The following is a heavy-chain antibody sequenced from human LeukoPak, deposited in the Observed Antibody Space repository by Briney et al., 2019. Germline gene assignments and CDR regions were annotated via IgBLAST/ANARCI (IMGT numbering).Heavy chain of an antibody. CDR1: GYTFTGYY. CDR2: INPNSGGT. CDR3: ARVNGKDSSGWYHFFYRWTFDY. D-gene: IGHD6-19*01. J-gene: IGHJ4*02. Sequence: GASVKVSCKTSGYTFTGYYMHWVRQAPGQGLEWMGWINPNSGGTDYAQKFQGRVTMTRDTSISTAYMELSRLRSDDTAVYYCARVNGKDSSGWYHFFYRWTFDYWGQGTLVTVSS. V-gene: IGHV1-2*02.